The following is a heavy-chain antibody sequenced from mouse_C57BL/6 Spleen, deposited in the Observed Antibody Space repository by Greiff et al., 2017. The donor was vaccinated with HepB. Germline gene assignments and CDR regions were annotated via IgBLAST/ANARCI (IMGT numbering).Heavy chain of an antibody. CDR1: GFTFSSYA. CDR3: TRDDGSLYAMDY. CDR2: ISSGGDYI. J-gene: IGHJ4*01. V-gene: IGHV5-9-1*02. Sequence: EVQGVESGEGLVKPGGSLKLSCAASGFTFSSYAMSWVRQTPEKRLEWVAYISSGGDYIYYADTVKGRFTISRDNARNTLYLQMSSLKSEDTAMYYCTRDDGSLYAMDYWGQGTSVTVSS. D-gene: IGHD2-3*01.